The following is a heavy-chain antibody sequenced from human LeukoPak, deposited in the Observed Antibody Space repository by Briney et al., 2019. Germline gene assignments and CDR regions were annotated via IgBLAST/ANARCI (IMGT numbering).Heavy chain of an antibody. D-gene: IGHD1-14*01. J-gene: IGHJ4*02. CDR2: IHRDGPT. CDR3: ARDSGFHGYYFDF. CDR1: GFTVSSTY. V-gene: IGHV3-66*01. Sequence: PGGSLRLSCAASGFTVSSTYMSWVRQAPGKGLEWVSVIHRDGPTYYADSVKGRFTISRDNSKNTLFLQMSSLRAEDTAVYYCARDSGFHGYYFDFWGQGTLVTVSS.